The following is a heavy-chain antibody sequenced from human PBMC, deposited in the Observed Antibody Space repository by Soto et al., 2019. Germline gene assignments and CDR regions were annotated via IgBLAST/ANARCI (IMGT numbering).Heavy chain of an antibody. V-gene: IGHV4-34*01. CDR1: GGSFSGYY. CDR3: ARLMVRGVIISAPVDWFDP. D-gene: IGHD3-10*01. Sequence: SETLSLTCAVYGGSFSGYYWSWIRQPPGKGLEWIGEINHSGSTNYNPSLKSRVTISVDTSKNQFSLKLSSVTAADTAVYYCARLMVRGVIISAPVDWFDPWGQGTLVTVSS. J-gene: IGHJ5*02. CDR2: INHSGST.